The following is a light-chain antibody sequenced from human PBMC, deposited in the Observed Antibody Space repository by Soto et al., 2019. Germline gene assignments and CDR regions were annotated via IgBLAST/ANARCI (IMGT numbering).Light chain of an antibody. J-gene: IGKJ4*01. CDR2: SAS. CDR1: QSVSGW. V-gene: IGKV1-5*03. CDR3: QQYESYPLT. Sequence: DIQMTQSPSTLSASVGDRVTITCRASQSVSGWLAWYRQKPGKAPELLIYSASTLETGVPSRFSGSGSGTEFTLTVSSLQPDDSATYYCQQYESYPLTFGGGTKIDI.